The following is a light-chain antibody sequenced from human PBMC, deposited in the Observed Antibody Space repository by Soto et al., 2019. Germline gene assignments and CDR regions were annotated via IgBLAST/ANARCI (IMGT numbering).Light chain of an antibody. CDR3: QQYGTSPFT. J-gene: IGKJ3*01. CDR1: QSVSSSY. CDR2: AAS. Sequence: EIVLTQSPGTLSLSPGERATLSCRASQSVSSSYLALHQQKPGQAPRLLISAASSRATGIPDRFSGSGSGTDFTLTIRRLEPEDFAVYYCQQYGTSPFTFGPGTKVDI. V-gene: IGKV3-20*01.